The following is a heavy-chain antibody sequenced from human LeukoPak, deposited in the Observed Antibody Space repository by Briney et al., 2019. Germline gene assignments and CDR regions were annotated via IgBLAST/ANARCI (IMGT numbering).Heavy chain of an antibody. CDR3: AKDILPGSGWYGGFDY. CDR2: ITSSSTYI. CDR1: GFPFVSYI. V-gene: IGHV3-21*04. Sequence: GGSRRLSFAATGFPFVSYIFIGVGRAPGKGREGVASITSSSTYIFYADSVKGRFTISRDNSKNSLYLQMNSLRTEDTALYYCAKDILPGSGWYGGFDYWGQGTLVTVSS. J-gene: IGHJ4*02. D-gene: IGHD6-19*01.